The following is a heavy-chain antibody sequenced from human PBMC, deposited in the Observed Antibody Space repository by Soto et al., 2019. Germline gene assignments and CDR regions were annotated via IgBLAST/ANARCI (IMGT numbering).Heavy chain of an antibody. V-gene: IGHV3-43*01. CDR2: ISWDGGST. J-gene: IGHJ6*02. D-gene: IGHD3-10*01. CDR1: GFTFDDYT. CDR3: AKASFGSGEAYGMDV. Sequence: PGGSLRLSCAASGFTFDDYTMHWVRQAPGKGLEWVSLISWDGGSTYYADSVKGRFTISRDNSKNSLYLQMNSLRTEDTALYYCAKASFGSGEAYGMDVWGQGTTVTVS.